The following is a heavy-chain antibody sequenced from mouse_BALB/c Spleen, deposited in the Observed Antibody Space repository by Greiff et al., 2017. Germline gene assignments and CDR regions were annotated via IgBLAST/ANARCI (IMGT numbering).Heavy chain of an antibody. CDR3: TRGAPYDDAMDY. V-gene: IGHV6-6*02. CDR2: IRLKSNNYAT. CDR1: GFTFSNYW. D-gene: IGHD2-12*01. J-gene: IGHJ4*01. Sequence: EVMLVESGGGLVQPGGSMKLSCVASGFTFSNYWMNWVRQSPEKGLEWVAEIRLKSNNYATHYAESVKGRFTISRDDSKSSVYLQMNNLRAEDTGIYYCTRGAPYDDAMDYWGQGTSVTVSS.